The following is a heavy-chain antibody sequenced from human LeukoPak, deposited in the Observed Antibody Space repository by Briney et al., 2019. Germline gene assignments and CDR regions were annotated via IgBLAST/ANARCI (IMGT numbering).Heavy chain of an antibody. D-gene: IGHD6-13*01. CDR3: ARRAIAAAGLDFDY. J-gene: IGHJ4*02. V-gene: IGHV4-59*08. CDR1: GGSISSYY. Sequence: PSETLSLTCTVSGGSISSYYWSWIRQPPGKGLEWIGYIYYSGSTNYNPSLKSRVTISVDTSKNQFSLKLSSVTAADTAVYYCARRAIAAAGLDFDYWGQGTLVTVSS. CDR2: IYYSGST.